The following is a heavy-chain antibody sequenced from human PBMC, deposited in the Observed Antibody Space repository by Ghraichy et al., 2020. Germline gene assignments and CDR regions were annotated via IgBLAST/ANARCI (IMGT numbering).Heavy chain of an antibody. CDR2: IYYSGST. Sequence: SQTLSLTCTVSGGSISSSSYYWGWIRQPPGKGLEWIGSIYYSGSTYYNPSLKSRVTISVDTSKNQFSLKLSSVTAADTAVYYCARPSNLAAAGPTTYYYYGMDVWGQGTTVTVSS. V-gene: IGHV4-39*07. CDR1: GGSISSSSYY. CDR3: ARPSNLAAAGPTTYYYYGMDV. D-gene: IGHD6-13*01. J-gene: IGHJ6*02.